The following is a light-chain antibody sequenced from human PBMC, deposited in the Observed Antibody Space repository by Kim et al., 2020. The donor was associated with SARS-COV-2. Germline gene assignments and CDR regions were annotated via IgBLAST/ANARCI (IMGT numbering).Light chain of an antibody. CDR1: NVGIRS. CDR3: QVRDSNSDHWV. J-gene: IGLJ3*02. V-gene: IGLV3-21*04. Sequence: APGQTAMIAGEGANVGIRSRHWYQQKPGPAPVMVIFSDKDRPSGIPERFSGSNSGNTATLTITRVEAGDEADYYCQVRDSNSDHWVFGGGTQLTVL. CDR2: SDK.